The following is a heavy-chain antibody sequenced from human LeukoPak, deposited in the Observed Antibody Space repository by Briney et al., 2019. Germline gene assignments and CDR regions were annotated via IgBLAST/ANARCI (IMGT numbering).Heavy chain of an antibody. CDR1: GFTFSSYA. V-gene: IGHV3-23*01. Sequence: GGSLRLSCAASGFTFSSYAMSWVRQAPGKGLEWVSAISGSGGSTYYADSVKGRFTISRDNSKNTLYLQMNSLRAEDTAVYYCAKDGTVVSYYYYYYMDVWGKGTTVTVSS. D-gene: IGHD4-23*01. J-gene: IGHJ6*03. CDR2: ISGSGGST. CDR3: AKDGTVVSYYYYYYMDV.